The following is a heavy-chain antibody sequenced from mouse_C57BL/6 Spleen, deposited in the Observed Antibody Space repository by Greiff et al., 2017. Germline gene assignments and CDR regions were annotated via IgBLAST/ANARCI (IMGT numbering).Heavy chain of an antibody. V-gene: IGHV1-50*01. CDR1: GYTFTSYW. J-gene: IGHJ4*01. CDR2: IDPSDSYT. D-gene: IGHD3-2*02. Sequence: VQLQQPGAELVKPGASVKLSCKASGYTFTSYWMQWVKQRPGQGLEWIGGIDPSDSYTNYNQKFKGKATLTVDTSSSTAYMQLSSLTSEDSAVYYCARRSSGFYYAMDYWGQGTSVTVSS. CDR3: ARRSSGFYYAMDY.